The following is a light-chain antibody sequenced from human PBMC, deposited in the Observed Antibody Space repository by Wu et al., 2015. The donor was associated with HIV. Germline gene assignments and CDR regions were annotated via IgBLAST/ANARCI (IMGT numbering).Light chain of an antibody. CDR1: QSVSSN. CDR2: GAS. V-gene: IGKV3-15*01. J-gene: IGKJ4*01. Sequence: EIVLTQSPATLSLSPGERATLSCRASQSVSSNLAWYQQKPGQAPRLLIYGASTRATGIPARFSGSGSGTEFTLTISSLQSEDFAVYYCQQYNNWPPLTFGGGTKGGDQT. CDR3: QQYNNWPPLT.